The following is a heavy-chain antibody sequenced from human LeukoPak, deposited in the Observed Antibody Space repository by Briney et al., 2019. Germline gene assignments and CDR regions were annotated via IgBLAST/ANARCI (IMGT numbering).Heavy chain of an antibody. CDR1: GGSISSSSYY. CDR2: FYYSGST. Sequence: KASETLSLTCTVSGGSISSSSYYWGWIRQPPGKGPEWIGSFYYSGSTYYNPSLKSRVTISVDTSRNQFSLKLSSVTAADTAVYYCARGHTHDYDILTGYYPPEGNWFDPWGQGTLVTVSS. V-gene: IGHV4-39*07. D-gene: IGHD3-9*01. J-gene: IGHJ5*02. CDR3: ARGHTHDYDILTGYYPPEGNWFDP.